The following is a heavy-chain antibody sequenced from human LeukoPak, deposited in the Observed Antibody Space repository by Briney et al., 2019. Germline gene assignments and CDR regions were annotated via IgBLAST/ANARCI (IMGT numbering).Heavy chain of an antibody. CDR3: AKSTTVTSQQRGYFDY. Sequence: GRSLRLSCAASEFTFRNYGMHWVRQVPGKGLEWVTVISYDGGDKYYADSVKGRFTISRDNSKNTLYLQMNSLRAEDTAVYYCAKSTTVTSQQRGYFDYWGQGTLVTVSS. CDR2: ISYDGGDK. J-gene: IGHJ4*02. D-gene: IGHD4-11*01. CDR1: EFTFRNYG. V-gene: IGHV3-30*18.